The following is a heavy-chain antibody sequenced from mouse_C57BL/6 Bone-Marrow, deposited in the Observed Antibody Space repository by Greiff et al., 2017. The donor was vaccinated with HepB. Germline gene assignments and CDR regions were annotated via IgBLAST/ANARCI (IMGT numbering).Heavy chain of an antibody. V-gene: IGHV3-6*01. D-gene: IGHD1-1*01. CDR2: ISYDGSN. CDR3: ARGSYGSSSPFAY. J-gene: IGHJ3*01. Sequence: EVKLVESGPGLVKPSQSLSLTCSVTGYSITSGYYWNWIRQFPGNKLEWMGYISYDGSNNYNPSLKNRISITRDTSKNQFFLKLNSVTTEDTATYYCARGSYGSSSPFAYWGQGTLVTVSA. CDR1: GYSITSGYY.